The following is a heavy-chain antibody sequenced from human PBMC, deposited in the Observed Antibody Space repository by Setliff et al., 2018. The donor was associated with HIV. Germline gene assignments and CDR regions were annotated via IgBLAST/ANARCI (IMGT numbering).Heavy chain of an antibody. J-gene: IGHJ4*01. Sequence: GGSLRLSCAASGFTFNTYAMSWVRQAPGKGLEWVSVTSGSGGSTFYADSVKGRFTISRDNSKNTLYLQMNGLRVEDTAVYYCAKDGISGGAYPPYYFDYWGHGTLVTVSS. CDR2: TSGSGGST. CDR1: GFTFNTYA. V-gene: IGHV3-23*01. D-gene: IGHD2-15*01. CDR3: AKDGISGGAYPPYYFDY.